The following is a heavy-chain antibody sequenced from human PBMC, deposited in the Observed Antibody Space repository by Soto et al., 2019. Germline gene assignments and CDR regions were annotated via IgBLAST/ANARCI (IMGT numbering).Heavy chain of an antibody. J-gene: IGHJ4*02. CDR1: GYTFTSYG. D-gene: IGHD3-22*01. V-gene: IGHV1-18*01. CDR3: ARDSITMRVVVDFDY. CDR2: ISAYNGNT. Sequence: ASVKVSCKASGYTFTSYGIRWVRKAPGQGLEWMGWISAYNGNTNYAQKLQGRVTMTTDTSTSTAYMELRSLRSDDTAVYYCARDSITMRVVVDFDYWGQGTLVTVSS.